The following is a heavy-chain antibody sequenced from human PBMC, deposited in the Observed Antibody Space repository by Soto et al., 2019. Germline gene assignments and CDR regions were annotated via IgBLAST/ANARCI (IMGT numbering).Heavy chain of an antibody. CDR2: IYYSGST. CDR1: GGSISSGGYY. J-gene: IGHJ6*02. Sequence: SETLSLTCTVSGGSISSGGYYWSWIRQHPGKGLEWIGYIYYSGSTYYNPSLKSRVTISVDTSKNQFSLKLSSVTAADTAVYYCAREVLERGYYCGMDIWGQGITVTVSS. D-gene: IGHD1-1*01. CDR3: AREVLERGYYCGMDI. V-gene: IGHV4-31*03.